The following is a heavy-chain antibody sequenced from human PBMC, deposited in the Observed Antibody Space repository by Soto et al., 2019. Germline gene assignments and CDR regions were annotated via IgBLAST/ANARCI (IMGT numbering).Heavy chain of an antibody. CDR1: GFTFSSYW. CDR2: IKQDESQK. J-gene: IGHJ6*03. V-gene: IGHV3-7*01. Sequence: GGSLRLSCAASGFTFSSYWMSWVRQAPGKGPEWVANIKQDESQKYYVDSVKGRFTISRDNAKNSLYLQMNSLRAEDTAVYYCARVYSAMFSGYYYYYMDVWGKGTTVTVSS. D-gene: IGHD3-10*02. CDR3: ARVYSAMFSGYYYYYMDV.